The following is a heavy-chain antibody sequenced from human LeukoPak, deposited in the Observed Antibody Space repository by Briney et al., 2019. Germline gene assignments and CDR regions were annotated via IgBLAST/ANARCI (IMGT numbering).Heavy chain of an antibody. CDR1: GYTFTSYA. V-gene: IGHV7-4-1*02. J-gene: IGHJ6*02. D-gene: IGHD3-10*01. CDR2: MNTNTGNP. Sequence: ASVKVSCKASGYTFTSYAMNWVRQAPAQGLEWMGWMNTNTGNPTYAQGFTGRFVFSLDTSVSTAYLQISSLKAEDTAVYYCARDRVGFGELLSYGMDVWGQGTTVTVSS. CDR3: ARDRVGFGELLSYGMDV.